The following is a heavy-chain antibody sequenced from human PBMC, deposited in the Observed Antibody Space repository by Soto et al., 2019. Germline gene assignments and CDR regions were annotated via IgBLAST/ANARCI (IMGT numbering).Heavy chain of an antibody. V-gene: IGHV3-48*03. Sequence: GGSLRLSCAASGFTFSSYEMNWVRQAPGKGLEWVSYISSSGSTIYYADSVKGRFTISRDNAKNSLYLQMNSLRAEDTAVYYCARDLYGYGGKDYWGQGTLVTVSS. CDR2: ISSSGSTI. J-gene: IGHJ4*02. D-gene: IGHD2-15*01. CDR3: ARDLYGYGGKDY. CDR1: GFTFSSYE.